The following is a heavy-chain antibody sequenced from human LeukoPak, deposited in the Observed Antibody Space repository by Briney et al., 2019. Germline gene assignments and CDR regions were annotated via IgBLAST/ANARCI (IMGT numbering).Heavy chain of an antibody. CDR2: ISGSGGST. CDR3: AKGVFGSITSSTVNY. V-gene: IGHV3-23*01. CDR1: GFTFAIYA. D-gene: IGHD1-20*01. Sequence: GGSLRLSCAASGFTFAIYAMNWVRQAPGKGLEWVSGISGSGGSTYKADSVKGRFTISRDSSRNMLYLQMNSLRAEDTAVYYCAKGVFGSITSSTVNYWGQGTLVTVSS. J-gene: IGHJ4*02.